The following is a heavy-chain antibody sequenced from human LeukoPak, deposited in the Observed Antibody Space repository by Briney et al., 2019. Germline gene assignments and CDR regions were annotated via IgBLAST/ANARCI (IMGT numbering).Heavy chain of an antibody. J-gene: IGHJ6*02. CDR2: INAGNGNT. V-gene: IGHV1-3*01. Sequence: ASVKVSCKASGYTFTSYAMHWVRQAPGQRLEWMGWINAGNGNTKYSRKFQGRVTITRDTSASTAYMELSSLRSEDTAVYYCAWGSGSYSHYYYGMDVWGQGTTVTVSS. CDR3: AWGSGSYSHYYYGMDV. D-gene: IGHD3-10*01. CDR1: GYTFTSYA.